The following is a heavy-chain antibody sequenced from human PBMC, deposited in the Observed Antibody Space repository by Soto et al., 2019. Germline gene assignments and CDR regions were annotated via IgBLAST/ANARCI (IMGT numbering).Heavy chain of an antibody. CDR3: ARGHGRFAH. CDR2: INHSGFT. V-gene: IGHV4-34*01. J-gene: IGHJ4*02. CDR1: GGSFTGYY. Sequence: QLQLHQSGAGLLKPSETLSLTCDVSGGSFTGYYWAWIRQPPGKGLEWIGEINHSGFTNYNPSLTRRVTISLDTSRSQFSLKLESLTAADTAFYFCARGHGRFAHWGQGALVTFSS.